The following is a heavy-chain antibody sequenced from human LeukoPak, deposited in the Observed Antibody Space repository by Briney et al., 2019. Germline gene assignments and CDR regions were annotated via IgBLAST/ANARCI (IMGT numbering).Heavy chain of an antibody. CDR2: IYHSGST. CDR1: GYSISSGYY. D-gene: IGHD5-12*01. Sequence: SETLSLTCAVSGYSISSGYYWGWIRQPPGKRLEWIGSIYHSGSTYYNPSLKSRVTISVDTSKNQFSLKLSSVTAADTAVYYCARAPGDYSGFWFDPWGQGTLVTVSS. V-gene: IGHV4-38-2*01. J-gene: IGHJ5*02. CDR3: ARAPGDYSGFWFDP.